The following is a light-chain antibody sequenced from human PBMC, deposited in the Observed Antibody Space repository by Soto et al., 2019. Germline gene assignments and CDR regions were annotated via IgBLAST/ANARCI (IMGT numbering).Light chain of an antibody. Sequence: AIQLTQSPSSLSASVGDRVTSTCRASQAVRGALAWYQQKPGKAPKILIYDVSVLESGVPTRFSGSGSGTDFTLTITSLQPVDFATYYCQQFNSYPITFGQGTRLEIK. J-gene: IGKJ5*01. CDR3: QQFNSYPIT. V-gene: IGKV1-13*02. CDR2: DVS. CDR1: QAVRGA.